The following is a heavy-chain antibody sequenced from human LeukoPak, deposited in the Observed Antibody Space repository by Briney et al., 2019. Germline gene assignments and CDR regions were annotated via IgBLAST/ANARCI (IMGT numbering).Heavy chain of an antibody. Sequence: SETLSLTCTVSGGSISSYYWSWVRQPPGKGLEWIGYIYYSGSTNYNPSLKSRATISVDTSKNQFSLKLSSVTAADTAVYYCAREFTGLWGQGTLVTVSS. J-gene: IGHJ4*02. CDR1: GGSISSYY. CDR2: IYYSGST. D-gene: IGHD2-21*01. CDR3: AREFTGL. V-gene: IGHV4-59*01.